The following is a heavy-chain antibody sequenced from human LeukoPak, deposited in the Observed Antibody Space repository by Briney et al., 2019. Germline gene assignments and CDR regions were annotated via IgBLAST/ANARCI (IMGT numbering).Heavy chain of an antibody. CDR2: ISFRGST. D-gene: IGHD6-13*01. Sequence: SETLSLTCSVSGGSISSDYWSWIRQPPGKGLEWIGYISFRGSTNYNPSFKSRVTMFLDTSWNKFSLRLRSVTAADTAMYYCAKGGGGIAADYWGQGTLVTVSS. CDR1: GGSISSDY. V-gene: IGHV4-59*01. CDR3: AKGGGGIAADY. J-gene: IGHJ4*02.